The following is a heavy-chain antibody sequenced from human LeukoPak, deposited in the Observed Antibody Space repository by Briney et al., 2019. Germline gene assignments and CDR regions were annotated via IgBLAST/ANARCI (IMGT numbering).Heavy chain of an antibody. D-gene: IGHD4-17*01. V-gene: IGHV4-59*08. J-gene: IGHJ4*02. CDR1: GGSISSYY. CDR2: IYYSGST. CDR3: ARHTSFLQTTVVTTFDY. Sequence: SETLSLTCTVSGGSISSYYWSWIRQPPGKGLEWIGYIYYSGSTNYNPSLKSRVTISVDTSKNQFSLKLSSVTAADTAVYYCARHTSFLQTTVVTTFDYWGQGTLVTVSS.